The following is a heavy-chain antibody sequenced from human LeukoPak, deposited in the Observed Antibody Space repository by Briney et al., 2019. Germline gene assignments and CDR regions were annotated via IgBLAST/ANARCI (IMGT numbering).Heavy chain of an antibody. J-gene: IGHJ4*02. D-gene: IGHD3-16*01. CDR2: ISGSGGST. V-gene: IGHV3-23*01. CDR1: GFTFSSYA. CDR3: AKVSSDDYVWGSYIDY. Sequence: GGSLRLSCATSGFTFSSYAMSWVRQAPGKGLEWVSAISGSGGSTYYADSVKGRFTISRDNSKNTLYLQMNSLRAEDTAVYYCAKVSSDDYVWGSYIDYWGQGTLVTVSS.